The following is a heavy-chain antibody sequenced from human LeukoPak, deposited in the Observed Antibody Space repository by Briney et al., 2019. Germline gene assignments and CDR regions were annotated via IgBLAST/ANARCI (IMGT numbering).Heavy chain of an antibody. V-gene: IGHV4-59*08. CDR3: ARRSGGGDYYFDY. D-gene: IGHD3-16*01. CDR1: GGSISSYY. CDR2: IYYSGST. Sequence: ASETLSLTCTVSGGSISSYYWSWIRQPPGKGLEWIGYIYYSGSTNYNPSLKSRVTISVDTSKNQFSLKLSSVTAADTAVYYCARRSGGGDYYFDYWGQGTLVTVSS. J-gene: IGHJ4*02.